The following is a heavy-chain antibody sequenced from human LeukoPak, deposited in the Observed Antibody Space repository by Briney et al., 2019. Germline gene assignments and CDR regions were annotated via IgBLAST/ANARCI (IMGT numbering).Heavy chain of an antibody. Sequence: GGSLRLSCVASGFMFNKYGMSWVRQLPGKRLEWVAYVSGSGSTVYYADSVKGRFTISRDNGKSSLYLQMNSLRVEDTALYYCVRQFASWGQGTLVTVSS. CDR1: GFMFNKYG. V-gene: IGHV3-48*01. CDR3: VRQFAS. CDR2: VSGSGSTV. J-gene: IGHJ4*02.